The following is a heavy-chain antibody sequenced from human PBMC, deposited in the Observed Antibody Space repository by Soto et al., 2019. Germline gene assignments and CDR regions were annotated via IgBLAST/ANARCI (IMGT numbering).Heavy chain of an antibody. CDR3: ARVVSGYDYSDVGGMVYYYYYMDV. CDR1: GYTFTSYD. Sequence: QVQLVQSGAEVKKPGASVKVSCKASGYTFTSYDINWVRQATGQGLEWMGWMNPNSGNTGYAQKFQGRVTMTRNTSISTAYMELSSLRSEDTAVYYCARVVSGYDYSDVGGMVYYYYYMDVWGKGTTVTVSS. V-gene: IGHV1-8*01. CDR2: MNPNSGNT. D-gene: IGHD5-12*01. J-gene: IGHJ6*03.